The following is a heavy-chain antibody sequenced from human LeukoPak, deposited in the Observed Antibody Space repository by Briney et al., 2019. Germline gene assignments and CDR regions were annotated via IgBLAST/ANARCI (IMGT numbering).Heavy chain of an antibody. Sequence: GGSLRLSCAASGFTFSNAWMSWVRQAPGKGLEWVGRIKSKTDGGTTDYAAPVKGRFTISRDDSKNTLYLQMNSLKTEDTAVYYCTTDRSDIVVVPAAIRRAFDIWGQGTMVTVSS. CDR2: IKSKTDGGTT. CDR3: TTDRSDIVVVPAAIRRAFDI. J-gene: IGHJ3*02. D-gene: IGHD2-2*02. CDR1: GFTFSNAW. V-gene: IGHV3-15*01.